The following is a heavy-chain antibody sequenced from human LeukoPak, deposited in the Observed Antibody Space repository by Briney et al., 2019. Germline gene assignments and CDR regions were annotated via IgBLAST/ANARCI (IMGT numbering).Heavy chain of an antibody. CDR2: ISAYNGNT. D-gene: IGHD2-15*01. V-gene: IGHV1-18*01. CDR3: ARLVAADYRSDY. Sequence: VSVKVSCKASGYTFTSYGISWVRQAPGQGLEWMGWISAYNGNTNYAQKLQGRVTMTTDTSTSTAYMELRSLRSDDTAVYYCARLVAADYRSDYWGQGTLVTVSS. J-gene: IGHJ4*02. CDR1: GYTFTSYG.